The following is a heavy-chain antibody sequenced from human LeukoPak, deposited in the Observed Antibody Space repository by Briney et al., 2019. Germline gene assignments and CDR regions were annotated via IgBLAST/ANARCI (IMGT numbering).Heavy chain of an antibody. CDR2: ITSSSNI. J-gene: IGHJ5*02. Sequence: PGGSLRLSCEASGFTFSSYAMAWVRQAPGKGLEWLSYITSSSNINYADSVNGRFTISRDNAKNSVYLQMNSLRDEDTAVYYCARSANPGVNEFDPWGQGTLVTVSS. CDR1: GFTFSSYA. V-gene: IGHV3-48*02. CDR3: ARSANPGVNEFDP.